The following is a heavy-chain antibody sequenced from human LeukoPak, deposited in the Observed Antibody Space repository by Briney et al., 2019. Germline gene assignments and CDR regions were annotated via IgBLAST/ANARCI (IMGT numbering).Heavy chain of an antibody. CDR3: ALFGRYYYMDV. CDR1: GYTFSNYG. Sequence: AASVKVSCKAPGYTFSNYGISWVRQAPGQGLEWMGWISAYSGITNYAQNLQDRVTMTTDTSTNTAYMELRSLRSDDTALYYCALFGRYYYMDVWGTGTTVTVSS. J-gene: IGHJ6*03. D-gene: IGHD3-10*02. V-gene: IGHV1-18*01. CDR2: ISAYSGIT.